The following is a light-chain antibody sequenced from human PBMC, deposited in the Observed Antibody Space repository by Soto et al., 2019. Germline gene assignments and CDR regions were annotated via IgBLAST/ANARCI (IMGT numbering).Light chain of an antibody. CDR2: AAS. Sequence: DIQMTQSPSSLSASVGDRVTITCRASQSISRNLNWYQHKPGKAPKLLIYAASSLQNGVPSRFRGGGSGTEFTLSISSLQPEDFGTYYCQQSYTTASITFGQGTRLEIK. CDR1: QSISRN. J-gene: IGKJ5*01. CDR3: QQSYTTASIT. V-gene: IGKV1-39*01.